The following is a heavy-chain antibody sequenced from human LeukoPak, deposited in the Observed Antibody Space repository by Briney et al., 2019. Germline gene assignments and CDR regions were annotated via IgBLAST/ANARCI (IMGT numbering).Heavy chain of an antibody. CDR3: ARDDGGNFNDAFDI. V-gene: IGHV3-23*01. CDR1: GDTFSSYG. D-gene: IGHD4-23*01. CDR2: ISGSGGST. Sequence: GGSLRLFCAASGDTFSSYGMSWVRQAPGRGLEWVSAISGSGGSTYYADSVKGRFTISRDNAKNSLYLQMNSLRAEDTAVYFCARDDGGNFNDAFDIWGQGTMVTVSS. J-gene: IGHJ3*02.